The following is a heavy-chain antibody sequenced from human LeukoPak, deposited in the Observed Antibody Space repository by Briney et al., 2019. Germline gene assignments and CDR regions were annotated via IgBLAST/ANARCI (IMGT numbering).Heavy chain of an antibody. CDR3: ARVVYYGSGSYADY. V-gene: IGHV1-2*06. D-gene: IGHD3-10*01. CDR1: GYTFTGYY. Sequence: GASVKVSCKASGYTFTGYYMHWVRPAPGQGLEWMGRINPNSGGTNYAQKFQGRVTMTRDTSISTAYMELSRLRSDDAAVYYCARVVYYGSGSYADYWGQGTLVTVSS. CDR2: INPNSGGT. J-gene: IGHJ4*02.